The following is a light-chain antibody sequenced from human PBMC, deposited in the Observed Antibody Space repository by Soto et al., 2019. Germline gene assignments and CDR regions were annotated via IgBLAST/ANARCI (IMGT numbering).Light chain of an antibody. J-gene: IGLJ3*02. CDR2: EVS. V-gene: IGLV2-14*01. Sequence: QFALTQPASASGSPGQSITISCSGTSSDVGGYNYVSWYQQHPGKAPKRMIYEVSNRPSGVSNRFSGSKSGNTSSQTISGLQAEDEADYYCAIYRGTGALVFGVGPQLTVL. CDR1: SSDVGGYNY. CDR3: AIYRGTGALV.